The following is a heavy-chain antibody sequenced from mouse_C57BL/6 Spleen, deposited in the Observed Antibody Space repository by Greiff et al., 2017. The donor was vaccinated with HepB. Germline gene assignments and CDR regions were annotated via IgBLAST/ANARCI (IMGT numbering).Heavy chain of an antibody. D-gene: IGHD3-2*02. J-gene: IGHJ3*01. V-gene: IGHV1-26*01. CDR1: GYTFTDYY. CDR2: INPNNGGT. CDR3: ARELRDLAY. Sequence: EVQLQQSGPELVKPGASVKISCKASGYTFTDYYMNWVKQSHGKSLEWIGDINPNNGGTSYNQKFKGKATLTVDKSSSTAYMELRRLTSEDSAVYYCARELRDLAYWGQGTLVTVSA.